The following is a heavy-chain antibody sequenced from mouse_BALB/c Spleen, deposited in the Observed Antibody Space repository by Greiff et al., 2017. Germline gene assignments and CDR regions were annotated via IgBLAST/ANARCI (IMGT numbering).Heavy chain of an antibody. CDR3: ARDYGKGGDAMDY. V-gene: IGHV5-6*02. CDR1: GFTFSSYG. Sequence: DVKLVESGGDLVKPGGSLKLSCAASGFTFSSYGMSWVRQTPDKRLEWVATISSGGSYTYYPDSVKGRFTISRDNAKNTLYLQMSSLKSEDTAMYYCARDYGKGGDAMDYWGQGTSVTVSS. D-gene: IGHD2-1*01. J-gene: IGHJ4*01. CDR2: ISSGGSYT.